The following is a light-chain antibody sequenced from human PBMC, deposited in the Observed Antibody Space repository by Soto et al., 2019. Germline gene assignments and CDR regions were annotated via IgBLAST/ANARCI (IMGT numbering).Light chain of an antibody. CDR3: LQDYNLPIT. CDR1: QSISSSY. J-gene: IGKJ5*01. Sequence: EVVLTQSPATLSLSPGEGATLSCRASQSISSSYLSWYQQKPGQAPRLLIYGASTRATGIPARFSGSGRGSGTDFTLTTSSLQPEDFADYYCLQDYNLPITFGQGTRLEIK. CDR2: GAS. V-gene: IGKV3D-7*01.